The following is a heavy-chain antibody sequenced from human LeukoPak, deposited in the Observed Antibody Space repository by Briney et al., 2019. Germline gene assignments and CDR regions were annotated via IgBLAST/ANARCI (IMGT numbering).Heavy chain of an antibody. J-gene: IGHJ3*02. CDR1: GFTFSSYS. Sequence: GGSLRLSCAASGFTFSSYSKNWVRQAPGKGLELVSSISSSSSYIYYADSVKGRFTISRDNAKNSLYLQMNSLRAEDTAVYYCARDSPPYYYDSSGYYYEATDAFDIWGQGTMVTVSS. V-gene: IGHV3-21*01. D-gene: IGHD3-22*01. CDR2: ISSSSSYI. CDR3: ARDSPPYYYDSSGYYYEATDAFDI.